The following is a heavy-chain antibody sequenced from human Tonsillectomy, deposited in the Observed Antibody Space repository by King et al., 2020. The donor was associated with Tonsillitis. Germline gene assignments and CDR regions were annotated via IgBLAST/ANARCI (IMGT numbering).Heavy chain of an antibody. V-gene: IGHV1-2*02. CDR1: GYTFTGYG. CDR3: ARGIDNHYGSGTEGGDY. D-gene: IGHD3-10*01. Sequence: VQLVESGAEVKKPGASVKVSCKASGYTFTGYGIHWVRQAPGQGLEWMGWINPNSGGTKFPQRFQGRVTLTRDTSISTAYMELTRLRSDDTAVYYCARGIDNHYGSGTEGGDYWGQGTLVTVSS. CDR2: INPNSGGT. J-gene: IGHJ4*02.